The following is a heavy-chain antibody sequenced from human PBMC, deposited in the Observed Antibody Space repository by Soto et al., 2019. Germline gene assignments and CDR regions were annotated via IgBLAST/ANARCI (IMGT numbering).Heavy chain of an antibody. J-gene: IGHJ5*02. V-gene: IGHV3-30*18. Sequence: GGSLRLSCAASGFTFSSYGMHWVRQAPGKGLEWVAVISYDGSNKYYADSVKGRFTISRDNSKNTLYLQMNSLRAEDTAVYYCAKDAWAPGWFDPWGQGTLVTVSS. CDR2: ISYDGSNK. CDR1: GFTFSSYG. D-gene: IGHD1-26*01. CDR3: AKDAWAPGWFDP.